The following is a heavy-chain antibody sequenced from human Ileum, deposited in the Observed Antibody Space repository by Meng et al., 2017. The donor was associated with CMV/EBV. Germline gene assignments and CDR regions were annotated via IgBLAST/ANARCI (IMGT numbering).Heavy chain of an antibody. CDR2: MYFSGIA. D-gene: IGHD1-26*01. V-gene: IGHV4-39*07. Sequence: QGEWQASGPGRVKHAETLSITCTASGDPSSSGSHSWAWFRQPPGKRLEWIGSMYFSGIADYNPSLKSRVTISLHATQKQFSLRLTSVTAADSAVYFCARDLTNKWFYYWGQGTLVTVSS. J-gene: IGHJ4*02. CDR1: GDPSSSGSHS. CDR3: ARDLTNKWFYY.